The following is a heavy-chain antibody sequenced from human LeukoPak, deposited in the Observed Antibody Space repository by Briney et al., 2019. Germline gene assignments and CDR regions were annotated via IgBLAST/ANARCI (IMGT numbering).Heavy chain of an antibody. CDR1: GGSISSGGYY. V-gene: IGHV4-31*03. Sequence: SETLSLTCTVSGGSISSGGYYWSWIRQHPGKGLEWIGYIYYSGSTYYNPSLKSRVTISVDTSKNQFSLKLSSVTAADTAVYYCARVFEEEVDYWGQGTLVTVSS. J-gene: IGHJ4*02. CDR2: IYYSGST. CDR3: ARVFEEEVDY.